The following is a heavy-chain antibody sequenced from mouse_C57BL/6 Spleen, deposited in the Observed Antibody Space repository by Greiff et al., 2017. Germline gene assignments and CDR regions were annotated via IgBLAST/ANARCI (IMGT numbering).Heavy chain of an antibody. Sequence: GGGLVQPKGSLTLSCAASGFSFNTYAMNWVRQAPGKGLEWVARIRSKSNNYATYYADSVKDRFTISRDDSESMLYLQKNNLKTEDTAMYYSVSQGDDYDGFAYWGQGTLVTVSA. V-gene: IGHV10-1*01. CDR1: GFSFNTYA. CDR2: IRSKSNNYAT. D-gene: IGHD2-4*01. CDR3: VSQGDDYDGFAY. J-gene: IGHJ3*01.